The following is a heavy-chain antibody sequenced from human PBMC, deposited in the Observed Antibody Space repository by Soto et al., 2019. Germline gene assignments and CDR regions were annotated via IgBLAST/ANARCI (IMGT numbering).Heavy chain of an antibody. Sequence: SETLSLTCTVSGGSISSYYWSWIRQPPGKGLEWIGCIYYSGSTNYNPSLKSRVTISVDTSKNQFSLKLSSVTAADTAVYYCARKVVPAANFDYWGQGTLVTVSS. V-gene: IGHV4-59*08. CDR2: IYYSGST. CDR3: ARKVVPAANFDY. D-gene: IGHD2-2*01. CDR1: GGSISSYY. J-gene: IGHJ4*02.